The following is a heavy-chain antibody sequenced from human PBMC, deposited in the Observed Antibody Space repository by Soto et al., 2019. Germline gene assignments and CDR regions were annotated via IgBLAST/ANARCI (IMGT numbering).Heavy chain of an antibody. CDR1: GYTFTDYF. J-gene: IGHJ5*01. Sequence: ASVKVSCKASGYTFTDYFIHWVRQAPGQGLEWMGWINPTSGDTNYAQKFQGSVTLTRDTSISTVYMELSRLRSDDTAVYFCARDRTHSNLGFASWGQGTLVTVSS. CDR2: INPTSGDT. CDR3: ARDRTHSNLGFAS. V-gene: IGHV1-2*02. D-gene: IGHD4-4*01.